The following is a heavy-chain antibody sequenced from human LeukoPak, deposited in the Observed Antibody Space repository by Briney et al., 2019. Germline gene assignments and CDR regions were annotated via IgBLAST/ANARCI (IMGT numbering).Heavy chain of an antibody. CDR1: GFTFSSYA. CDR3: GKTTTGYSSGRNPAWPVDY. J-gene: IGHJ4*02. Sequence: PGGSLRLSCTASGFTFSSYAMYWVRQAPGKGLEWVSGIFGSGGSAHYADSAKGRFTISRDNSQNTMYLQMNSLRAEDTAVYYCGKTTTGYSSGRNPAWPVDYWGQGTLVTVSS. D-gene: IGHD6-19*01. V-gene: IGHV3-23*01. CDR2: IFGSGGSA.